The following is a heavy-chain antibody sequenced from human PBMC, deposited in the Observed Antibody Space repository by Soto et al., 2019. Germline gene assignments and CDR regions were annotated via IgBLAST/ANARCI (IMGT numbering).Heavy chain of an antibody. CDR2: INAGNGNT. D-gene: IGHD3-10*01. V-gene: IGHV1-3*01. CDR1: GYTFTSYA. Sequence: QVPLVQSGAEVKKPGASVKVSCKASGYTFTSYAMHWVRQAPGQRLEWMGWINAGNGNTKYSQKFQGRVTITRGTSASTAYMELSSLRSEDTAVYYCARGLVRGVLYYYYYYMDVWGKGTTVTVSS. J-gene: IGHJ6*03. CDR3: ARGLVRGVLYYYYYYMDV.